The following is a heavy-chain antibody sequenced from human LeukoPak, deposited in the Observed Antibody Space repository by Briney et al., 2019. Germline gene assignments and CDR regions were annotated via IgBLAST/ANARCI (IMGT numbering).Heavy chain of an antibody. V-gene: IGHV4-59*12. Sequence: SETLSLTCTVSGGSIGSYYWNWIRQAPGKGLEWIGYIHYSGSTYYNPSLKSRVTIPVDTSKNQFSLKLSSVTAADTAVYYCARAYYHYGMDVWGQGTTVTVSS. CDR2: IHYSGST. J-gene: IGHJ6*02. CDR3: ARAYYHYGMDV. CDR1: GGSIGSYY.